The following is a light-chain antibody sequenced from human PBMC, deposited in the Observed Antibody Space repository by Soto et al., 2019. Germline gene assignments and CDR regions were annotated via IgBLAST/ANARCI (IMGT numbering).Light chain of an antibody. V-gene: IGLV2-11*01. J-gene: IGLJ2*01. CDR1: SIDVGDSDF. Sequence: QSALTQPRSVSGSPGQSVTISCTGTSIDVGDSDFVSWYQQHPGKAPKLMIYVVTKRPSGVPDRFSGSKSGNTASLTISGLQTEDEADYYCCSYVRAYRLMIFGEGTKVTVL. CDR3: CSYVRAYRLMI. CDR2: VVT.